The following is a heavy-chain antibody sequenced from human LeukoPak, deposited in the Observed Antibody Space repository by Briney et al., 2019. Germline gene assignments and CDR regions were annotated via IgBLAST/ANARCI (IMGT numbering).Heavy chain of an antibody. CDR1: GYTFTSYG. V-gene: IGHV1-18*01. Sequence: ASVKVSCKASGYTFTSYGISWVRQAPGQGLEWMGWINVYNGNTNYAQKLQGRVTMTTGTSTSTAYMELRSLRSDDTAVYYCARQAAVGTRRPFDYWGQGTPVTVSS. J-gene: IGHJ4*02. CDR2: INVYNGNT. CDR3: ARQAAVGTRRPFDY. D-gene: IGHD6-13*01.